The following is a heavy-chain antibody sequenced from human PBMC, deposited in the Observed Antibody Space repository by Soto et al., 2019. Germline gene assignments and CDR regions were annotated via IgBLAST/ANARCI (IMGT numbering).Heavy chain of an antibody. J-gene: IGHJ4*02. CDR2: ISYDGSNK. CDR3: AKQRYSSGWFYFDY. V-gene: IGHV3-30*18. CDR1: GFTFSSYG. Sequence: QVKLVESGGGVVQPGRSLRLSCAASGFTFSSYGMHWVRQAPGKGLEWVAVISYDGSNKYYADSVKGRFTISRDNSKNTLYLQMNSLRAEDTAVYYCAKQRYSSGWFYFDYWGQGTLVTVSS. D-gene: IGHD6-19*01.